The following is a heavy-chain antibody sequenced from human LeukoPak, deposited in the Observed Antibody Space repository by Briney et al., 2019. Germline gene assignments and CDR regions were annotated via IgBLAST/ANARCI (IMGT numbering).Heavy chain of an antibody. J-gene: IGHJ4*02. V-gene: IGHV3-21*01. D-gene: IGHD4-17*01. CDR2: ISSSSSYI. Sequence: GGSLRLSCAASGFTFSRYSMNWVRQAPGKGLEWVSSISSSSSYIYYADSVKGRFAISRDNAKNSLYLQMNSLRAEDTAVYYCAREPVTGSVYWGQGTLVTVSS. CDR1: GFTFSRYS. CDR3: AREPVTGSVY.